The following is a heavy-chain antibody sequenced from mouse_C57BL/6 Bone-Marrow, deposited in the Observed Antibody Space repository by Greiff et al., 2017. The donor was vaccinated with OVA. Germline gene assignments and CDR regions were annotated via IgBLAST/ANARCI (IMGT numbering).Heavy chain of an antibody. CDR1: GYTFTSYW. D-gene: IGHD2-1*01. V-gene: IGHV1-72*01. CDR3: ARPGAKIYYAPWFAY. Sequence: VQLQQPGAELVKPGASVKLSCKASGYTFTSYWMHWVKQRPGRGLEWIGRIDPNSGGTKYNEKFKSKATLTVDKPSSTAYMQLSSRTSEDSAVYYCARPGAKIYYAPWFAYWGQGTLVTVSA. J-gene: IGHJ3*01. CDR2: IDPNSGGT.